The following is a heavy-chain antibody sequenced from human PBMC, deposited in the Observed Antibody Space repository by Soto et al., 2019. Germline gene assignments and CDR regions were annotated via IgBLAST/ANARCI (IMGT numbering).Heavy chain of an antibody. J-gene: IGHJ5*01. CDR2: IYHTGNT. D-gene: IGHD2-2*01. CDR3: ARDEYQLLSSVSWFDS. Sequence: SETLSLTCTVSGGSISDDSYWSWIRQTPGKGLEWIGYIYHTGNTYYNPSLRSRVSISVDKPKSQFSLKLISVTAADTAVYFGARDEYQLLSSVSWFDSWGQGTLVTVSS. V-gene: IGHV4-30-4*01. CDR1: GGSISDDSY.